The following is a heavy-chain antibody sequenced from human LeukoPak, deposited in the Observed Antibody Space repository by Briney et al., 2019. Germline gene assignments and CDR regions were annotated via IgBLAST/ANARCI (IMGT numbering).Heavy chain of an antibody. CDR2: INHRGST. J-gene: IGHJ2*01. CDR1: GGSFSAYY. V-gene: IGHV4-34*01. Sequence: PSETLSLTCGVYGGSFSAYYWSWIRQPPGKGLEWIGEINHRGSTNYNPSLKSRVTISVDTSKNQFSLKVNSVTAADTAVYYCARIDRGDLWGRGTLVIVSS. CDR3: ARIDRGDL.